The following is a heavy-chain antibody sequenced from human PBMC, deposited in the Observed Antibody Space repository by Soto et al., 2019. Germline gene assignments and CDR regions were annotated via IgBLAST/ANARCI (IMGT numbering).Heavy chain of an antibody. Sequence: EVQLVESGGGLVQPGGSLRLSCAGSGFTFSNYWMHWVRQAPGKGLEWVSRIDHDGPTAYADSVRGRFTISSDNAENTLYLQMNSLRPEVTAVYYCVRHRHGDYWCQGTLVSVSS. V-gene: IGHV3-74*01. J-gene: IGHJ4*02. CDR3: VRHRHGDY. CDR2: IDHDGPT. CDR1: GFTFSNYW. D-gene: IGHD2-21*01.